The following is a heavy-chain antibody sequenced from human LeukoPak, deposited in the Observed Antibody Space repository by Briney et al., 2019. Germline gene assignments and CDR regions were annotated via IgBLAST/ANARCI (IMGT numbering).Heavy chain of an antibody. J-gene: IGHJ6*03. CDR2: IIPIFGTA. D-gene: IGHD1-26*01. CDR3: ARAIRGSKIASRYFLYYMDV. Sequence: ASVKVSCKASGGTFSSYAISWVRQAPGQGLEWMGGIIPIFGTANYAQRFQGRVTITADKSTSTAYMELSSLRSEDTAVYFCARAIRGSKIASRYFLYYMDVWGKGTTLTVSS. CDR1: GGTFSSYA. V-gene: IGHV1-69*06.